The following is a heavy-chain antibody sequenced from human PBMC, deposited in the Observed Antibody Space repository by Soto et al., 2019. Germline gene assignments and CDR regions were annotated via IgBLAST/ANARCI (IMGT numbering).Heavy chain of an antibody. D-gene: IGHD3-9*01. CDR2: ISSGSKTI. J-gene: IGHJ4*02. CDR1: GFTFSGYS. Sequence: PGGSLRLSCAASGFTFSGYSVNWVRQAPGKGLEWISYISSGSKTIYYADSVKGRFIVSRDNAKNSQYLQMSSLRDEDTAVYYCVREDILGVRSFDYWGQGTLVTSP. V-gene: IGHV3-48*02. CDR3: VREDILGVRSFDY.